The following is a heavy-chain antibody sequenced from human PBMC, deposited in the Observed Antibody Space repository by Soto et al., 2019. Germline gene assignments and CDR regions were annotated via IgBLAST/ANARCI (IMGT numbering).Heavy chain of an antibody. CDR3: ARVLFGSNCWFDP. J-gene: IGHJ5*02. D-gene: IGHD3-16*01. Sequence: QVQLQESGPGLVKPSETLSLTCTVSGGSISSYYWSWIRQPPGKGLEWIGYIYYSGSTNYNPSLRRRVTISVDTSKTQFSLQLSSVTAADTAVYSCARVLFGSNCWFDPWGQGTLVTVSS. CDR2: IYYSGST. CDR1: GGSISSYY. V-gene: IGHV4-59*01.